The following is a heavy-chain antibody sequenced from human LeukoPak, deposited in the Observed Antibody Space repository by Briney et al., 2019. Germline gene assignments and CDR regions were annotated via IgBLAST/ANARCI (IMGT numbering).Heavy chain of an antibody. CDR2: IWYDGSNK. CDR3: AKFGSYYHDSSGYYLDY. J-gene: IGHJ4*02. D-gene: IGHD3-22*01. CDR1: GFTFSSYG. Sequence: GGSLRLSCAASGFTFSSYGMHWVRQAPGKGLEWVAVIWYDGSNKYYADSVKGRFTISRDNSKNTLYLQMNSLRAEDTAVYYCAKFGSYYHDSSGYYLDYWGQGTLVTVSS. V-gene: IGHV3-33*06.